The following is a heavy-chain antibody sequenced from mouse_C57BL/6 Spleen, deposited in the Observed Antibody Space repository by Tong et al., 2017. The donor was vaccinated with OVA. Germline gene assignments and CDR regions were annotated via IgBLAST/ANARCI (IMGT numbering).Heavy chain of an antibody. CDR2: IYPGDGDT. V-gene: IGHV1-82*01. Sequence: VQLQESGPELVKPGASVKISCKASGYAFSSYWMNWVKQRPGKGLEWIGRIYPGDGDTNYNGKFKGKATLTADKSSSTAYMQLSSLTSEDSAVYFCARGGYYGSSDYYAMDYWGQGTSVTVSS. D-gene: IGHD1-1*01. CDR3: ARGGYYGSSDYYAMDY. CDR1: GYAFSSYW. J-gene: IGHJ4*01.